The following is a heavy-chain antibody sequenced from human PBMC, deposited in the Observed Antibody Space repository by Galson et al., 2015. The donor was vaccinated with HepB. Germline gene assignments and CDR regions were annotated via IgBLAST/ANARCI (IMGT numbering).Heavy chain of an antibody. J-gene: IGHJ5*02. D-gene: IGHD1-14*01. V-gene: IGHV3-66*01. Sequence: SLRLSCAASGFTVSSNYMSWVRQAPGKGLEWVSVIYSGGSTYYADSVKGRFTISRDNSKNTLYLQMNSLRAEDTAVYYCARSVWTGFNRPSCWFDPWGQGTLVTVSS. CDR3: ARSVWTGFNRPSCWFDP. CDR2: IYSGGST. CDR1: GFTVSSNY.